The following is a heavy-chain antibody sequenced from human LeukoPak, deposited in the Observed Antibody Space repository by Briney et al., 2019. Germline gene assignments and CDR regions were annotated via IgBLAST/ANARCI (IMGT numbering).Heavy chain of an antibody. CDR2: ISYDGGNK. V-gene: IGHV3-30-3*01. Sequence: GRSLRLSCAASGFTFSGYPMHWVRQAPGKGLEWVAIISYDGGNKYYADSVKDRFTISRDNSKNTLYLQMNTLTVEDTAVYYCARGPSVTIHPAEYFHHWGQGTLVTVSS. CDR3: ARGPSVTIHPAEYFHH. CDR1: GFTFSGYP. J-gene: IGHJ1*01. D-gene: IGHD4-17*01.